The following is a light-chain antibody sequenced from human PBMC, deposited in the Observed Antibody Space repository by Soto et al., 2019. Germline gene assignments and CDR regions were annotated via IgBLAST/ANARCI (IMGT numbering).Light chain of an antibody. V-gene: IGKV3-11*01. CDR2: DAS. Sequence: DIVLTQSPATLSLSPGESATLSCRATRSVSSYLAGYQQKPGQAPRLLIYDASSRPTAITARFSGSGSGTTFTLTTSSLQSADFAVYYCQQCNSCPRTFGQGTKVDIK. CDR1: RSVSSY. CDR3: QQCNSCPRT. J-gene: IGKJ1*01.